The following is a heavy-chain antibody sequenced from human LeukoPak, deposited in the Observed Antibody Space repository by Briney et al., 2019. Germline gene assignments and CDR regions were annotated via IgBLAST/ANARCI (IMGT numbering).Heavy chain of an antibody. J-gene: IGHJ4*02. V-gene: IGHV3-48*03. CDR3: ARNPGSLEY. CDR1: GFTFSSYE. Sequence: GGSLRLSCAASGFTFSSYEMSWVRQAPGKGLEWVSYISSGGSSTYYADSVKGRFTISRDNAENSLFLQMNSLRAEDTAVYYCARNPGSLEYWGQGTLVTVSS. CDR2: ISSGGSST.